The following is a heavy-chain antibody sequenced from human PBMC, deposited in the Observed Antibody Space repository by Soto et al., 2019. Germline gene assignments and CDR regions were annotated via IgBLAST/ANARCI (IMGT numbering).Heavy chain of an antibody. CDR2: INAYNGNT. D-gene: IGHD3-9*01. J-gene: IGHJ4*02. CDR1: GYTFTSYG. CDR3: ASRLSYDILTGYPY. Sequence: ASVKXSCKASGYTFTSYGISWVRQAPGQGLEWMGWINAYNGNTNYSQKLQGRVTITRDTSASTAYMELSSLRSEDTAVYYCASRLSYDILTGYPYWGQGTLVTVSS. V-gene: IGHV1-18*01.